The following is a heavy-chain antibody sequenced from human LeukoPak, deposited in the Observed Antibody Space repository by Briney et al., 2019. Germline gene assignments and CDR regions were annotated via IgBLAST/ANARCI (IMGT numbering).Heavy chain of an antibody. CDR1: GFTFSNYA. Sequence: GGSLRLSCAASGFTFSNYAMGWVRQAPGKGLEWVSTISGSGGSTYYADSVKGRFTISRDNSNNTLYLQMNSLRAEDTAVYYCAKRSSGNYFDYWGQGTLVTVSS. J-gene: IGHJ4*02. V-gene: IGHV3-23*01. CDR2: ISGSGGST. CDR3: AKRSSGNYFDY. D-gene: IGHD1-26*01.